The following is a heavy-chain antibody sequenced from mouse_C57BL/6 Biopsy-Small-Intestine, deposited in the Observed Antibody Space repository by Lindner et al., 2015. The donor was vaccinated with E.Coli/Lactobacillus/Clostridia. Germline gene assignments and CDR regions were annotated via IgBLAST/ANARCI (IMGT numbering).Heavy chain of an antibody. CDR3: ATEHCSSPTCSKNFDI. D-gene: IGHD6-1*01. J-gene: IGHJ3*01. CDR2: INADRGDT. V-gene: IGHV1-84*02. Sequence: SVKVSCKASGYTFTGSYFHWVRQAPGQGLEWMGWINADRGDTHYAQKFQGWVTMTRDTSISTAYMELTRLKSDDTAMYYCATEHCSSPTCSKNFDIWGRGTLVTVSS. CDR1: GYTFTGSY.